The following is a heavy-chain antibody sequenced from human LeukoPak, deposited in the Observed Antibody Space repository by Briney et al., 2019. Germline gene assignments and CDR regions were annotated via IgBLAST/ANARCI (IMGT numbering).Heavy chain of an antibody. CDR1: GGSISSSSYY. V-gene: IGHV4-39*07. J-gene: IGHJ4*02. CDR3: ATYADYYDSSGYYPFDY. D-gene: IGHD3-22*01. Sequence: SETLSLTCTVSGGSISSSSYYWGWIRQPPGTGLEWIGSIYYSGSTYYNPSLKSRVTISVDTSKNQFSLKLSSVTAADTAVYYCATYADYYDSSGYYPFDYWGQGTLVTVSS. CDR2: IYYSGST.